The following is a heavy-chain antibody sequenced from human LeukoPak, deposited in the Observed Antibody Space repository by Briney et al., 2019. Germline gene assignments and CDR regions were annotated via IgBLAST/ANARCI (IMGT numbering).Heavy chain of an antibody. V-gene: IGHV4-59*01. D-gene: IGHD3-22*01. CDR1: GGSISSYY. CDR3: ARGGRYYDSSGLYYFDY. CDR2: IYYSGST. J-gene: IGHJ4*02. Sequence: SSETLSLTCTVSGGSISSYYWSWIRQPPGKGLEWIGYIYYSGSTNYNPSLKSRVTISVDTSKNQFSLKPSSVTAADTAVYYCARGGRYYDSSGLYYFDYWVQGTLVTVSS.